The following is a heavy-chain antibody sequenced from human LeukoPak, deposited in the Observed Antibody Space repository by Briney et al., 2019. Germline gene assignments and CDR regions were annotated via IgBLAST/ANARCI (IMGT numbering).Heavy chain of an antibody. CDR1: GFTFSSYW. J-gene: IGHJ4*02. V-gene: IGHV3-74*01. CDR2: INTDGSST. CDR3: ARGLGLAAPYSGYPMTDFDY. D-gene: IGHD5-12*01. Sequence: GGSLRLSCAASGFTFSSYWMHWVRQAPGRGLVWVSRINTDGSSTSYADSVKGRFTISRDNAKNTLYLQMNSLRAEDTAVYYCARGLGLAAPYSGYPMTDFDYWGQGTLVTVSS.